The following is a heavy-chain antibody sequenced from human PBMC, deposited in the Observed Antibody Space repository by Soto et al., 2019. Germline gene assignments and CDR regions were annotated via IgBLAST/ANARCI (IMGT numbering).Heavy chain of an antibody. V-gene: IGHV3-23*01. Sequence: EVQLLESGGGLVQPGGSLRLSCAASGFTFNNYAMSWVRQAPGKGLEWVSTISSSGGSTYYTDSVKGRFAISRDNSKNPLSLQMNSLKAEDPAVYYCAEERWEGYGMDVRGQGTKVTVS. CDR1: GFTFNNYA. CDR2: ISSSGGST. CDR3: AEERWEGYGMDV. J-gene: IGHJ6*02. D-gene: IGHD1-26*01.